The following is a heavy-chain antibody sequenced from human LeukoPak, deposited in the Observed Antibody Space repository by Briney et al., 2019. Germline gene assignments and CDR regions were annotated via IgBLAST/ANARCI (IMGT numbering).Heavy chain of an antibody. Sequence: GGSLRLSCAASGFTFSSYAMHWVRQAPGKGLEWVAVVSYDGSSKYYADSVKGRSTISRDNSKNTLDLQMNSLRTEDTAVYYCARGLRSYYYYGMDVWGQGTTVTVSS. J-gene: IGHJ6*02. V-gene: IGHV3-30-3*01. CDR2: VSYDGSSK. CDR1: GFTFSSYA. D-gene: IGHD3-3*01. CDR3: ARGLRSYYYYGMDV.